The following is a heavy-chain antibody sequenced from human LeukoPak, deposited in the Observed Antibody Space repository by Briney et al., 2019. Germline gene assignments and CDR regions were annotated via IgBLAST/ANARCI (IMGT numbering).Heavy chain of an antibody. CDR3: TRSQTPFYYYGMDV. Sequence: ASVRVSCKASGYSFSEFYIDWIRLAPGQGLEWMGWIDPNSGGSHHAPKFQGRATLTGDTSTRTVHMDLTWLTSADTAIYYCTRSQTPFYYYGMDVWGQGTSVTVSS. CDR2: IDPNSGGS. CDR1: GYSFSEFY. J-gene: IGHJ6*02. V-gene: IGHV1-2*02.